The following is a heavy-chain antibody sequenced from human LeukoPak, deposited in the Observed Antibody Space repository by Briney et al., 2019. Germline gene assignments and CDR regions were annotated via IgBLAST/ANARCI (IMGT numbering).Heavy chain of an antibody. CDR2: IYYSGST. CDR3: ARRVSGGPFAS. Sequence: PSETLSLTCTVSGGSLSSSSYYWGWIRQPPGKGLEWIGSIYYSGSTYYSPSLKSRVTISVDTSKNQFSLRLSSVTAADPAVYYCARRVSGGPFASWGQGTLVTVPS. D-gene: IGHD3-16*01. V-gene: IGHV4-39*01. CDR1: GGSLSSSSYY. J-gene: IGHJ4*02.